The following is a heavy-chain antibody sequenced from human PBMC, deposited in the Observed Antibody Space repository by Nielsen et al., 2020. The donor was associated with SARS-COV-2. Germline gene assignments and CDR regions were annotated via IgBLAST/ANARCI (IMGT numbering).Heavy chain of an antibody. CDR1: GGSISSSSYY. CDR3: ARATGITMIVVVMGAFDI. V-gene: IGHV4-31*03. Sequence: SETLSLTCTVSGGSISSSSYYWSWIRQHPGKGLEWIGYIYYSGSTYYNPSLKSRVTISVDTSKNQFSLKLSSVTAADTAVYYCARATGITMIVVVMGAFDIWGQGTMVTVSS. D-gene: IGHD3-22*01. J-gene: IGHJ3*02. CDR2: IYYSGST.